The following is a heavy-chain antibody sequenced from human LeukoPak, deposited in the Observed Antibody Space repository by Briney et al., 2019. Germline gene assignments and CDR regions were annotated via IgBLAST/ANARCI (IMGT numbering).Heavy chain of an antibody. V-gene: IGHV6-1*01. J-gene: IGHJ5*02. D-gene: IGHD2-15*01. Sequence: SQTLSLTCAISGDSVSSNSAAWNWIRQSPSRGLEWLGRTYYRSKWYNDYAVFVKSRITINPDTSKNQFSLQLNSVTPEDTAVYYCAREEDGHSNYIDWFDPWGQGTLVTVSS. CDR1: GDSVSSNSAA. CDR2: TYYRSKWYN. CDR3: AREEDGHSNYIDWFDP.